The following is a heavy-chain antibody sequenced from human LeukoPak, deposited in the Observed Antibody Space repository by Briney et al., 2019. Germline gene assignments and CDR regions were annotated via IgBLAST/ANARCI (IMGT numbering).Heavy chain of an antibody. D-gene: IGHD3-9*01. CDR1: GFTFSSYV. J-gene: IGHJ4*02. Sequence: GGSLRLSCAASGFTFSSYVMHWVRQAPGKGLEWVALISNDGSSKYYADSVKGRFTLSRDNSKNTLYLQMSSLRTEDTAVYYCARGGIDWYNGDYWGQGTLVTVSS. V-gene: IGHV3-30-3*01. CDR2: ISNDGSSK. CDR3: ARGGIDWYNGDY.